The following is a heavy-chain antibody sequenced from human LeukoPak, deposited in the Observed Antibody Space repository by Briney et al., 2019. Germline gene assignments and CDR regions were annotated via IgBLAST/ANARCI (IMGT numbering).Heavy chain of an antibody. D-gene: IGHD6-13*01. Sequence: APVKVSCKASGYTFTGYYMHWVRQAPGQGLEWMGWINPNSGGTNYAQKFQGWVTMTRDTSISTAYMELSRLRSDDTAVYYCARVKQQRGSLLGYWGQGTLVTVSS. V-gene: IGHV1-2*04. CDR3: ARVKQQRGSLLGY. CDR1: GYTFTGYY. J-gene: IGHJ4*02. CDR2: INPNSGGT.